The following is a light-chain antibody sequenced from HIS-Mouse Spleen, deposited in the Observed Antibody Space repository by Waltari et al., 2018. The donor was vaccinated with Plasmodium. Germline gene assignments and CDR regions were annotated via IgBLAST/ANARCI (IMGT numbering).Light chain of an antibody. CDR1: APPKTT. V-gene: IGLV3-10*01. CDR3: YSTDSSGNHRV. J-gene: IGLJ3*02. CDR2: EDS. Sequence: SFDLPQPPSVSVLPGPTARNTCSVVAPPKTTAYWYQQKSGQAHVLVIYEDSKRPSGIPERFSGSSSGTMATLTISGAQVEDEADYYCYSTDSSGNHRVFGGGTKLTVL.